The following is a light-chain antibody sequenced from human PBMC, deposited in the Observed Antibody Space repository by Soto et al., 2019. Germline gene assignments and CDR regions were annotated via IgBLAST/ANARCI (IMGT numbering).Light chain of an antibody. CDR1: QGISNY. J-gene: IGKJ5*01. V-gene: IGKV1-6*01. CDR3: LQDYNYPIT. CDR2: AAS. Sequence: IQMTQSPSSLSASVVDRFTITFLASQGISNYLGWYQQKPGKAPKLLIYAASSLQSGVPSRFSGSGSGTDFTLTISSLQPEDFATYYCLQDYNYPITFGQGTRLEIK.